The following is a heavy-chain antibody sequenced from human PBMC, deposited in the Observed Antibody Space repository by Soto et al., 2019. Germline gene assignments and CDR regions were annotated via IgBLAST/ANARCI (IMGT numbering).Heavy chain of an antibody. CDR1: GYTFTGYY. J-gene: IGHJ6*03. D-gene: IGHD6-13*01. V-gene: IGHV1-2*04. CDR3: ARDRSPRVGIAAAGTLYYYMDV. CDR2: INPNSGGT. Sequence: ASVKVSCKASGYTFTGYYMHWVRQAPGQGLEWMGWINPNSGGTNYAQKFQGWVTMTRDTSISTAYMELSRLRSDDTAVYYCARDRSPRVGIAAAGTLYYYMDVWGKGTTVTV.